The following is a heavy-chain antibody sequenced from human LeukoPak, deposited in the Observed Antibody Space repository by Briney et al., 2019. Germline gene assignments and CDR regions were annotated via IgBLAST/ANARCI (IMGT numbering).Heavy chain of an antibody. D-gene: IGHD3-22*01. CDR3: AKDKKPRGYYYYFDY. CDR1: GFTFSSYW. CDR2: INSDGSST. J-gene: IGHJ4*02. Sequence: PGGSLRLSCAASGFTFSSYWMHWVRQAPGKGLVWVSRINSDGSSTSYADSVKGRFTISRDNAKNSLYLQMNSLRAEDTALYYCAKDKKPRGYYYYFDYWGQGTLVTVSS. V-gene: IGHV3-74*01.